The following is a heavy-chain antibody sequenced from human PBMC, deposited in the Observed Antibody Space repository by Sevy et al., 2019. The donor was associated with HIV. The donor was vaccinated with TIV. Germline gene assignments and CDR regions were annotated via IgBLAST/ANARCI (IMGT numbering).Heavy chain of an antibody. Sequence: GGSLRLSCVSSGFTFDDYAMHWVRQAPGKGLEWVSIINWNSGTSRYAASLKGRFTISRENAKNSLYLQMDSLRVEAAALYHWAKGSSLEWGDYFDFWGQGTLVTVSS. CDR1: GFTFDDYA. CDR2: INWNSGTS. D-gene: IGHD1-1*01. CDR3: AKGSSLEWGDYFDF. J-gene: IGHJ4*02. V-gene: IGHV3-9*01.